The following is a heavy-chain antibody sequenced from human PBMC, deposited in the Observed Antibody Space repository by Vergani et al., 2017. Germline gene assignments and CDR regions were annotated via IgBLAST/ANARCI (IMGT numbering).Heavy chain of an antibody. CDR1: GFTVSSNY. D-gene: IGHD6-19*01. V-gene: IGHV3-53*02. CDR3: ARDQTGYSSGMDV. CDR2: IYSGGST. Sequence: EVQLVETGGGLIQPGGSLRLSCAASGFTVSSNYMSWVRQAPGKGLEWVSVIYSGGSTYYADPVKGRFTISRDNSKKTLYLQMNRLRAEDTAVYYCARDQTGYSSGMDVWGQGTTVTVSS. J-gene: IGHJ6*02.